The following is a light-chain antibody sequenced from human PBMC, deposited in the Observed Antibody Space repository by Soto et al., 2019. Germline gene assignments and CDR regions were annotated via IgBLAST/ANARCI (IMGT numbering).Light chain of an antibody. CDR2: GAS. CDR1: QSVGSN. Sequence: IVMTHSPSTLSVSPGERATLSCRSSQSVGSNLAWYQQKFGQGPRLLIYGASSRATGTPDRFSGSGSGTDFTLTISSLEPEDFAVYYCQQRGNLPLTFGGGTKVDIK. V-gene: IGKV3-11*01. CDR3: QQRGNLPLT. J-gene: IGKJ4*01.